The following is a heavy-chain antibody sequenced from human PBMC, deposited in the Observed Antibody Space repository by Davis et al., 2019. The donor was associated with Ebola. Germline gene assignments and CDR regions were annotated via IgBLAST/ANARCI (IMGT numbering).Heavy chain of an antibody. Sequence: PGWSLRLSCAASGFTFSSYWMSWVRQAPGKGLEWVANIKQDGSEKYYVDSVKGRFTISRDNAKNSLYLQMNSLRAEDTAVYYCARDIHYDFEWELPWTFDYWGQGTLVTVSS. CDR1: GFTFSSYW. J-gene: IGHJ4*02. D-gene: IGHD1-26*01. V-gene: IGHV3-7*03. CDR2: IKQDGSEK. CDR3: ARDIHYDFEWELPWTFDY.